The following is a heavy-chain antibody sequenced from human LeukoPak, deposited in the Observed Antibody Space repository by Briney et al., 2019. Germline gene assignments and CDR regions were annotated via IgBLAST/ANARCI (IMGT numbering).Heavy chain of an antibody. CDR3: ARVEIVVVPAVPNFDY. D-gene: IGHD2-2*03. CDR1: GFTFSSYW. V-gene: IGHV3-7*01. Sequence: GGSLRLSCAASGFTFSSYWMSWVRQAPGKGLEWVANIKQDGSEKYYVDSMKGRFTISRDNAKNSLYPQMNSLRAEDTAVYYCARVEIVVVPAVPNFDYWGQGTLVTVSS. CDR2: IKQDGSEK. J-gene: IGHJ4*02.